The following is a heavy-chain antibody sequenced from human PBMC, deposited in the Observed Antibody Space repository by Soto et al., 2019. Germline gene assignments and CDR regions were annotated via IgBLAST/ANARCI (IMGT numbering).Heavy chain of an antibody. Sequence: QVQLVESGGGVVQPGRSLRLSCAASGFTFSSYAMHWVRQAPGKGLEWVAVISYDGSNKYYADSVKGRFTISRDNSKNTLYVQMKSLGAEDAAVYYCAREALTTAFHWGQGTLVTVSS. CDR3: AREALTTAFH. CDR1: GFTFSSYA. J-gene: IGHJ4*02. CDR2: ISYDGSNK. V-gene: IGHV3-30-3*01. D-gene: IGHD4-17*01.